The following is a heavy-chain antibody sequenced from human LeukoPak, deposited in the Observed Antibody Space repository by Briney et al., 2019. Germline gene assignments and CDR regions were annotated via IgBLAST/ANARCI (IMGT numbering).Heavy chain of an antibody. CDR1: GGSFSGYY. CDR3: ASYYDFWSGYHNWFDP. V-gene: IGHV4-34*01. Sequence: SETLSLTCAVYGGSFSGYYWSWIRQPPGKGLEWIGEINHSGSTYYNPSLKSRVTISVDTSRNQFSLKLSSVTAADTAVYCCASYYDFWSGYHNWFDPWGQGTLVTVSS. CDR2: INHSGST. D-gene: IGHD3-3*01. J-gene: IGHJ5*02.